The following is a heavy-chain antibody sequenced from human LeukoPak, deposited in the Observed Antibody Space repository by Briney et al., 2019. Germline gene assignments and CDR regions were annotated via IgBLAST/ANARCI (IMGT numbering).Heavy chain of an antibody. Sequence: GGSLTLSCAVSGLTFDGYAMLWVRQAPRRGLEWVSGISWYRGSIGYADFVKGRFTISRDTAKNSLYLQMKRLRPEDTALYYCAGRSYFDAFDIWGEGTMVTASS. CDR2: ISWYRGSI. CDR3: AGRSYFDAFDI. D-gene: IGHD1-26*01. V-gene: IGHV3-9*01. J-gene: IGHJ3*02. CDR1: GLTFDGYA.